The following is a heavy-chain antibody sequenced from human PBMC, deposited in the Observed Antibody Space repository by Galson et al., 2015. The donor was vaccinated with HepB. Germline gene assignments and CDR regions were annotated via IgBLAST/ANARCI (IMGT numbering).Heavy chain of an antibody. CDR3: VRYYDYVWGSYRYTDYYGMDV. Sequence: SEPLSLTCTVSGGSISSSSYYWGWIRQPPGKGLEWIGSIYYSGSTYYNPSLKSRVTISVDTSKNQFSLKLSSVTAADTAVYYCVRYYDYVWGSYRYTDYYGMDVWGQGTTVTVSS. CDR1: GGSISSSSYY. V-gene: IGHV4-39*01. CDR2: IYYSGST. D-gene: IGHD3-16*02. J-gene: IGHJ6*02.